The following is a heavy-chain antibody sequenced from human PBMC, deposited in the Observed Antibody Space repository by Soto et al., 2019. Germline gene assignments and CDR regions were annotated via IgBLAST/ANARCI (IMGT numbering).Heavy chain of an antibody. Sequence: QVQLQESGPGLVKPSQTLSLTCTVSGGSVSSCGYYWSWIRQHPGKGLEWIGYIYYSGMTYHNPSLKSRVTVLVDTSKNQFSLNLSSVTAADTAVYYCARALSMGGGMDVWGQGTTVTVSS. CDR3: ARALSMGGGMDV. CDR2: IYYSGMT. D-gene: IGHD3-3*02. V-gene: IGHV4-31*03. J-gene: IGHJ6*02. CDR1: GGSVSSCGYY.